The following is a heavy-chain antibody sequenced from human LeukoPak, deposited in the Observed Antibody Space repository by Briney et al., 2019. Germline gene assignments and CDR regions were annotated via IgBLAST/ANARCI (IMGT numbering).Heavy chain of an antibody. CDR1: GGSISSGTYY. Sequence: PSQTLSLTCTVSGGSISSGTYYWTWIRQPAGKGLEWIGRIYTSGSTNYNPSLKSRVTISVDTSKNQFSLKLSSVTAADTAVYYCHSYDYVWGSYRDDYWGQGTLVTVSS. V-gene: IGHV4-61*02. CDR2: IYTSGST. CDR3: HSYDYVWGSYRDDY. D-gene: IGHD3-16*02. J-gene: IGHJ4*02.